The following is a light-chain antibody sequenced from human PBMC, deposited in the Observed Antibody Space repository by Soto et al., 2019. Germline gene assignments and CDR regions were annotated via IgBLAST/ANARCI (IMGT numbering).Light chain of an antibody. Sequence: DIQMTQSPSTLSASVGDRVTITCRASQSISSWLAWYQQKPGKAPKLLIYKASSLESGVPSRFNGSGSGTEFTLTISSLQPDDFATDYCQQYNSYSWTFGQGTKVEIK. CDR1: QSISSW. CDR2: KAS. J-gene: IGKJ1*01. V-gene: IGKV1-5*03. CDR3: QQYNSYSWT.